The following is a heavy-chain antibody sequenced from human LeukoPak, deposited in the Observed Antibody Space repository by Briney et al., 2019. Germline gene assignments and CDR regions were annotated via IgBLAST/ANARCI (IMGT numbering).Heavy chain of an antibody. J-gene: IGHJ4*02. CDR1: GFTFSSYY. CDR2: ISSSSTYM. V-gene: IGHV3-21*01. CDR3: ARDYGDLPARVPYFDY. Sequence: GGSLRLSCAASGFTFSSYYMSWVRQAPGKGLEWVSSISSSSTYMFYADSVRGRFTISRDNAKNSLYLQMKSLRDEDTAIYYCARDYGDLPARVPYFDYWGQGTLVTVSS. D-gene: IGHD4-17*01.